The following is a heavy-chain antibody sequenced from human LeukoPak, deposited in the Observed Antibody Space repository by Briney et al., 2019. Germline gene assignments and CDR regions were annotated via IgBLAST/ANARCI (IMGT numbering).Heavy chain of an antibody. CDR3: ARLRGRLSPFDH. V-gene: IGHV4-59*08. J-gene: IGHJ4*02. CDR2: IYYSGRA. D-gene: IGHD4/OR15-4a*01. Sequence: PSETLSLTCTVSGGSISSYYWSWIRQPPGKELEWIGFIYYSGRATKNPSLKSRVTMSADTSKSQFSLNLRSVTAADTAVYYCARLRGRLSPFDHWGQGTLVTVSS. CDR1: GGSISSYY.